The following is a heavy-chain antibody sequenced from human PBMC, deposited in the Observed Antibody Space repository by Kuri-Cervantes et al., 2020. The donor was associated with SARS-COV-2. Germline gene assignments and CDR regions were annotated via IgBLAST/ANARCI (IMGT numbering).Heavy chain of an antibody. CDR1: GYTFTSYG. CDR2: INAGNGDT. D-gene: IGHD2-2*01. V-gene: IGHV1-18*01. Sequence: ASVKVSCKASGYTFTSYGISWVRQAPGQRLEWMGWINAGNGDTKYSQKFQGRVTITRDTSTSTAYMELRSLRSDDTAVYYCARYNHLGYCSSTSCWNYYGMDVWGQGTTVTVSS. J-gene: IGHJ6*02. CDR3: ARYNHLGYCSSTSCWNYYGMDV.